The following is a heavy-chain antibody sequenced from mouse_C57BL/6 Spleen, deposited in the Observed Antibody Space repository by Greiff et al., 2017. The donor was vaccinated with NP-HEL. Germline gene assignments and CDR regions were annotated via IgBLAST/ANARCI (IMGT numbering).Heavy chain of an antibody. CDR1: GYTFTSYW. V-gene: IGHV1-64*01. D-gene: IGHD1-1*01. Sequence: QVQLQQPGAELVKPGASVKLSCKASGYTFTSYWMHWVKQRPGQGLEWIGMIHPNSGSTNYNEKFKSKATLTVDKSSSTAYMQLSSLTSEDSAVYYCARGGIYGSSYDWYFDGWGTGTTVTVAS. CDR2: IHPNSGST. CDR3: ARGGIYGSSYDWYFDG. J-gene: IGHJ1*03.